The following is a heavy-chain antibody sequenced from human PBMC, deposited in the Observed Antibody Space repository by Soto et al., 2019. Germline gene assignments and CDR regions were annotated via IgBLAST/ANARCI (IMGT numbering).Heavy chain of an antibody. CDR3: ARGCIRSSWWGPNYYYYYGMDV. J-gene: IGHJ6*02. CDR1: GGSIRSHY. CDR2: IYTSGST. Sequence: SDPLYLSCTVSGGSIRSHYWSWIRQPAGKGLDSIGRIYTSGSTNYNPALKSRVTMSVDTSKNQFSLKLSSVTAADTAVYYCARGCIRSSWWGPNYYYYYGMDVWGQGTTVTVAS. V-gene: IGHV4-4*07. D-gene: IGHD6-13*01.